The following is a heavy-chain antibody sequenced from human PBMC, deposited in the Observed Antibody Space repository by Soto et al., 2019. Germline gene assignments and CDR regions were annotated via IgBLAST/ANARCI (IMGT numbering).Heavy chain of an antibody. V-gene: IGHV4-39*01. CDR3: ARGVGATKE. CDR2: IYNSGST. D-gene: IGHD1-26*01. J-gene: IGHJ4*02. CDR1: GGSISSSSYY. Sequence: PSETLSLTCTVSGGSISSSSYYWGWIRQPPGKGLEWIGSIYNSGSTYYNPSLKSRVTISVDTSKNQFSLKLSSVTAADTAVYYCARGVGATKEWGQGTLVTVSS.